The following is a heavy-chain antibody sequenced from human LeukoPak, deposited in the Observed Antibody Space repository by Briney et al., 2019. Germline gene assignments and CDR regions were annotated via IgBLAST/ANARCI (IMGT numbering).Heavy chain of an antibody. CDR3: ARDRYCSSTNCYRDFDY. J-gene: IGHJ4*02. CDR1: GFTFSSYE. D-gene: IGHD2-2*01. Sequence: GGSLRLSCAASGFTFSSYEMNWVRQAPGKGLEWVSYISSSGSTIYYADSVKGRFTISRDNAKNSLYLQMYSLRAEDTAVYYCARDRYCSSTNCYRDFDYWGQGTLVTVSS. CDR2: ISSSGSTI. V-gene: IGHV3-48*03.